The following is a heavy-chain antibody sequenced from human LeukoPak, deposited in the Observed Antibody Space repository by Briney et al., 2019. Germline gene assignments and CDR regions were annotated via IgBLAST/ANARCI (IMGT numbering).Heavy chain of an antibody. CDR1: GFTFSDYY. Sequence: GGSLRLSCAASGFTFSDYYMSWIRQAPGKGLEWVSYISSSGSTIYYADSVKGRFTISRDNAKNSLYLQMNSLRAEDTAVYYCAKDRLTGTTTPLFDYWGQGTLVTVSS. J-gene: IGHJ4*02. V-gene: IGHV3-11*01. CDR3: AKDRLTGTTTPLFDY. D-gene: IGHD1-7*01. CDR2: ISSSGSTI.